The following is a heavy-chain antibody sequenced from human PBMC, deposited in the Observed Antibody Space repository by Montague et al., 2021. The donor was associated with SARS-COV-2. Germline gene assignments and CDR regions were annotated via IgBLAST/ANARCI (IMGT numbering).Heavy chain of an antibody. J-gene: IGHJ5*01. CDR3: IRGLASVDS. CDR2: VYASGNY. Sequence: TLSLTCAVSGGSISSDCYYWSCIRQPTGLELDGVVNVYASGNYNYNPSLRSRVTISLDTSKNQFSMRLSSVTAADTALYYCIRGLASVDSWGQGTLVTVSS. CDR1: GGSISSDCYY. V-gene: IGHV4-61*09.